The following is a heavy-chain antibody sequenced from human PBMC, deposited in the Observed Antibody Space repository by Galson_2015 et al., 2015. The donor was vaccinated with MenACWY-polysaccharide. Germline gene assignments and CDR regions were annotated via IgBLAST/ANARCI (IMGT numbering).Heavy chain of an antibody. V-gene: IGHV5-51*01. Sequence: QSGAEVKKPGESLKISFQGSGYTFTNYWVAWVRQMPGKGLEWMGVIYPGDSDTRYSPSFQGQVTISADKSISTAYQQWGSLKASDTAMYYCARHQIEYSTSSCSDYWGQGTLVAVSS. CDR2: IYPGDSDT. CDR1: GYTFTNYW. J-gene: IGHJ4*02. CDR3: ARHQIEYSTSSCSDY. D-gene: IGHD6-6*01.